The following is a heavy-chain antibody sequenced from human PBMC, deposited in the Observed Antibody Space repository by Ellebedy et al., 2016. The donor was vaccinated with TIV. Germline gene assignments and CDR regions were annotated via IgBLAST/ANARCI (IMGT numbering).Heavy chain of an antibody. J-gene: IGHJ5*02. CDR2: ISGSGGST. CDR3: AKGLASGYYFCNWFDP. V-gene: IGHV3-23*01. CDR1: GFTFSSYA. Sequence: PGGSLRLSCAASGFTFSSYAMSWVRQAPGKGLEWVSAISGSGGSTYYADSVKGRFTISRDNSKNTLYLQMNSLRAEDTAVYYCAKGLASGYYFCNWFDPWGQGTLVTVSS. D-gene: IGHD3-22*01.